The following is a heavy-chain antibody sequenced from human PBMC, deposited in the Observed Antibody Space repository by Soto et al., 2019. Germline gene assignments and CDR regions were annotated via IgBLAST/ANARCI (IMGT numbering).Heavy chain of an antibody. J-gene: IGHJ4*02. CDR3: ARAPYCSGGSCYGLFGYY. D-gene: IGHD2-15*01. Sequence: GGSLRLSCAASGFTFSSYGMHWVRQAPGKGLEWVAVIWYDGSNKYYADSVKGRFTISRDNSKNTLYLQMNSLRAEDTAVYYCARAPYCSGGSCYGLFGYYWGQGTLVTVSS. CDR1: GFTFSSYG. CDR2: IWYDGSNK. V-gene: IGHV3-33*01.